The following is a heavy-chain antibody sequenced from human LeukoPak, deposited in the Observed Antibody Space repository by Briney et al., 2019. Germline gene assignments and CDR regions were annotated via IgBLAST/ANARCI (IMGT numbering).Heavy chain of an antibody. Sequence: GGSLRLSCAASGFIFSSYSMNWVRQAPGKGLEWVSSISSSRSYIFYADSVKGRFTISRDNAKNSLYLQRNSLRAEDTAVYYCARDTGSGWYYFDYWGQGTLVTVSS. CDR1: GFIFSSYS. J-gene: IGHJ4*02. CDR3: ARDTGSGWYYFDY. D-gene: IGHD6-19*01. V-gene: IGHV3-21*01. CDR2: ISSSRSYI.